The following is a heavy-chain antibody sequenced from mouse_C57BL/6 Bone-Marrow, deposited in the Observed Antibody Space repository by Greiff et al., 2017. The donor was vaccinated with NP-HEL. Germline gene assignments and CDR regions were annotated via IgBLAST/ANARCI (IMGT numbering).Heavy chain of an antibody. D-gene: IGHD2-4*01. CDR2: ISDGGSYT. J-gene: IGHJ4*01. CDR3: AMITRWAMDY. CDR1: GFTFSSYA. V-gene: IGHV5-4*01. Sequence: EVQGVESGGGLVKPGGSLKLSCAASGFTFSSYAMSWVRQTPEKRLEWVATISDGGSYTYYPDNVKGRFTISRDNAKNNLYLQMSHLKSEDTAMYYCAMITRWAMDYWGQGTSVTVSS.